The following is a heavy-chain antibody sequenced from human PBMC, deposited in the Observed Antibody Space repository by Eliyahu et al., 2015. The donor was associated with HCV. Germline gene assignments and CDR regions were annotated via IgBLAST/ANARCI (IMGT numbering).Heavy chain of an antibody. CDR1: GFTFSSYG. V-gene: IGHV3-30*18. D-gene: IGHD6-19*01. Sequence: QVQLVESGGGVVQPGRSLRLSCAASGFTFSSYGMHWVRQAPGKGLEWVAVISYDGSNKYYADSVKGRFTISRDNSKNTLYLQMNSLRAEDTAVYYCAKGPKAVAGAYYFDYWGQGTLVTVSS. J-gene: IGHJ4*02. CDR2: ISYDGSNK. CDR3: AKGPKAVAGAYYFDY.